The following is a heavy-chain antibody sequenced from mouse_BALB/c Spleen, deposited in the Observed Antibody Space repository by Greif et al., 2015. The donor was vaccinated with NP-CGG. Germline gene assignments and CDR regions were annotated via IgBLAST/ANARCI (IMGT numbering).Heavy chain of an antibody. Sequence: EVQLVESGGGLVKPGGSLKLSCAASGFTFSSYAMSWVRQTPEKRLEWVASISSGGSTYYPDSVKGRFTISRDNARNILYLQMSSLRSEDTAMYYCARGMITTGYFDVWGAGTTVTVSS. CDR2: ISSGGST. J-gene: IGHJ1*01. CDR3: ARGMITTGYFDV. D-gene: IGHD2-4*01. V-gene: IGHV5-6-5*01. CDR1: GFTFSSYA.